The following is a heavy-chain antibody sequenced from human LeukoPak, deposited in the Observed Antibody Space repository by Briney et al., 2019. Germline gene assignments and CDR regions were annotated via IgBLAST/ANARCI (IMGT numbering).Heavy chain of an antibody. Sequence: ASVTVSCKASGYTFTSYDINWVRQATGQGLEWMGWMNPNSGNTGYAQRFQGRVTITRDTSISTAYLELSSLRSEDTAVYYCAGGEGATAKFDYWGQGTLVTVSS. D-gene: IGHD2-21*02. V-gene: IGHV1-8*03. J-gene: IGHJ4*02. CDR3: AGGEGATAKFDY. CDR1: GYTFTSYD. CDR2: MNPNSGNT.